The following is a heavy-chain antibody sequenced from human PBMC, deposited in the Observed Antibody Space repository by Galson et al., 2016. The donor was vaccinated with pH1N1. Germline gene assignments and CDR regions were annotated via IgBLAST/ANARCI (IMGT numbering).Heavy chain of an antibody. V-gene: IGHV2-5*01. D-gene: IGHD4-17*01. J-gene: IGHJ3*02. CDR1: GFSLSTSGVG. CDR3: ARSLYGDYVSNAFDI. CDR2: IYWNEDK. Sequence: ALVKPTQTLTLTCTFSGFSLSTSGVGVGWIRQPPGKALEWLAVIYWNEDKRYSPSLKSRLTITKDTSINQVVLTMTNMDPVDAATYYCARSLYGDYVSNAFDIWGQGTMVTVSS.